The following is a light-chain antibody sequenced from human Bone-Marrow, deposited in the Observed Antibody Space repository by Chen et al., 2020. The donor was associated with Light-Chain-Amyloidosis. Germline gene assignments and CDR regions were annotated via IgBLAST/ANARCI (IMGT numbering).Light chain of an antibody. J-gene: IGLJ3*02. CDR3: AAWDDSLSGWV. V-gene: IGLV1-47*01. Sequence: QPVLTQPPSASGTPGQRVSISRSGSSSNIGPNYVFWYQQHPGSAPKLLIYRNNQWPSGVPDRFSGSKSGTSASLAINGLRSEDEADYYCAAWDDSLSGWVFGGGTRLTVL. CDR1: SSNIGPNY. CDR2: RNN.